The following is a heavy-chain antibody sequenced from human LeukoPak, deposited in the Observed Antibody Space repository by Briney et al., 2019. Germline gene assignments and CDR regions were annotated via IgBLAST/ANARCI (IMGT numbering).Heavy chain of an antibody. CDR1: GFTFSTYW. CDR2: IKSDGSSP. CDR3: ARDRGYTQDY. Sequence: GGSLRLSRAASGFTFSTYWMHWVRQAPGKGLVWVSHIKSDGSSPSYADSVKGRFTISRDNAKNTLYLQMNSLRADDTAVYYCARDRGYTQDYWGQGTLVTVSS. D-gene: IGHD5-12*01. V-gene: IGHV3-74*01. J-gene: IGHJ4*02.